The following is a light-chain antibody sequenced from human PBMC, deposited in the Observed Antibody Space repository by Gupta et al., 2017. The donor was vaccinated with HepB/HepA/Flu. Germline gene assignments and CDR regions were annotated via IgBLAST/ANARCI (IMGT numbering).Light chain of an antibody. J-gene: IGKJ1*01. V-gene: IGKV1-39*01. CDR3: QQNNSTPRR. Sequence: IQLTQSPSSLSASVGDRVTITCRASQSITNYLNWYQQKPGKAPKLLIYAASSLQSGVPSRFSGSGSGTDFTLTISSLQPEDVATYYCQQNNSTPRRFGQGTKVEIK. CDR1: QSITNY. CDR2: AAS.